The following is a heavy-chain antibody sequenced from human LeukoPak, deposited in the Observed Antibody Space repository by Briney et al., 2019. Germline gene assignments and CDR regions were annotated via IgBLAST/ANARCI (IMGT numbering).Heavy chain of an antibody. D-gene: IGHD3-16*01. CDR3: TRGAGWLIDY. V-gene: IGHV4-59*01. J-gene: IGHJ4*02. CDR2: FYNSGRS. Sequence: SETLSLTCTDSDDSISDYYRGWIRQPPGKGLEWIGYFYNSGRSTYNPSLKSRVTISADTSKNHFSLKLNSVTTADTAVYYCTRGAGWLIDYWGQGTLVTVSS. CDR1: DDSISDYY.